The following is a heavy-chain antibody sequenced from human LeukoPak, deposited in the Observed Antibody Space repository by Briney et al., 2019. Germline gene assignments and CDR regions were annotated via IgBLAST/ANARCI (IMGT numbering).Heavy chain of an antibody. D-gene: IGHD4-17*01. Sequence: PGGSLRLSCAASGFTFSSYGMPWVRQAPGKGLEWVAVIWYDGSNKYYADSVKGRFTISRDNSKNTLYLQMNSLRAEDTAVYYCARDDPMTKFDYWGQGTLVTVSS. V-gene: IGHV3-33*01. CDR1: GFTFSSYG. CDR3: ARDDPMTKFDY. CDR2: IWYDGSNK. J-gene: IGHJ4*02.